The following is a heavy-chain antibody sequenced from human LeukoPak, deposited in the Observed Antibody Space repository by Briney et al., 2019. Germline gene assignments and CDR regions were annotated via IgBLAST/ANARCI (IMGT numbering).Heavy chain of an antibody. V-gene: IGHV3-9*01. D-gene: IGHD3-10*02. J-gene: IGHJ4*02. CDR3: AKDISGDDVVFGELYYYFDY. CDR2: SNWNSGSI. CDR1: GFTLDDYA. Sequence: PGGSLGLSCAASGFTLDDYAMHWVRQAPGKGLEWVSGSNWNSGSIGYADSVKGRFTISRDNAKNSLYLQMNSLRAEDTALYYCAKDISGDDVVFGELYYYFDYWGQGTLVTVSS.